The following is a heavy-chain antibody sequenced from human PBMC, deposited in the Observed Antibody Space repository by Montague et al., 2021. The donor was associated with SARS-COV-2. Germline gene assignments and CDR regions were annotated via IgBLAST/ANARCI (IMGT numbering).Heavy chain of an antibody. CDR1: GGSINNYY. D-gene: IGHD1-26*01. CDR3: ARKGSGRSDLAY. CDR2: IFYSGGSA. Sequence: SETLSLTCTVSGGSINNYYWSWIRQPPGKGLEWVGYIFYSGGSAAYNPSLQSRVTISVDTSKNQFSLRLTSVTAADTAIYYCARKGSGRSDLAYWGQGTLVTVSS. J-gene: IGHJ4*02. V-gene: IGHV4-59*12.